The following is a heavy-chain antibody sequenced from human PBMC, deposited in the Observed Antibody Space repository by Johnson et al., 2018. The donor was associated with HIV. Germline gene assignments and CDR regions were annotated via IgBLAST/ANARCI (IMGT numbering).Heavy chain of an antibody. CDR2: ISYDGSNK. J-gene: IGHJ3*02. CDR1: GFTFSSYA. Sequence: QVQLVESGGGVVQPGRSLRLSCAASGFTFSSYAMHWVRQAPGKGLEWVAVISYDGSNKYYADSVKGRFTISRDNSKNTEYLQMNSLRAEDTAVYYCAREVRGPRGGFDIWGQGTMVTVSS. CDR3: AREVRGPRGGFDI. V-gene: IGHV3-30*04. D-gene: IGHD3-10*01.